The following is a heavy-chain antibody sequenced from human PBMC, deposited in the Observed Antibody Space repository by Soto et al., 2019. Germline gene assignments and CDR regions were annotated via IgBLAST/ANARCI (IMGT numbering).Heavy chain of an antibody. D-gene: IGHD6-6*01. Sequence: SETLSLTCTVSGGSISSDDHYWTWIREPPERGLEWIGYIYYSGSTNYNPSRKSRVTISMDTSKNQFSLKVNSVTAADTAVYYCARDRSNSPDFFDFWGQGTLVTVSS. V-gene: IGHV4-30-4*01. CDR2: IYYSGST. J-gene: IGHJ4*02. CDR1: GGSISSDDHY. CDR3: ARDRSNSPDFFDF.